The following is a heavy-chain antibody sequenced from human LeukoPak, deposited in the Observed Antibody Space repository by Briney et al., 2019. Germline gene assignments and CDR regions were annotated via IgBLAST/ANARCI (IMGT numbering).Heavy chain of an antibody. Sequence: GGSLRLSCAASGFTFSSYAMTWVRQAPGNGLEWVSAISGSGSSTYYADSVEGRFTISRDNSKNTLSLQMNNLRAEDTAMYYCVRETYYSGSGSYDNLDYWGQGTLVTVSS. CDR2: ISGSGSST. V-gene: IGHV3-23*01. CDR3: VRETYYSGSGSYDNLDY. D-gene: IGHD3-10*01. J-gene: IGHJ4*02. CDR1: GFTFSSYA.